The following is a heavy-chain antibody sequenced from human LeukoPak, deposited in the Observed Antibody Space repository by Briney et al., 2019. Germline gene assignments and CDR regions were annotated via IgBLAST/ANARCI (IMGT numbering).Heavy chain of an antibody. CDR2: IYYSGST. D-gene: IGHD1-7*01. J-gene: IGHJ6*03. CDR1: GGSISSYY. Sequence: PSETLSLTCTVSGGSISSYYWSWIRQPPGKGLEWIGYIYYSGSTNYNPSLKSRVTISVDTSKNQFSLKLSSVTAADTAVYYCARTDWNYGYYYMDVWGKGTTVTVSS. CDR3: ARTDWNYGYYYMDV. V-gene: IGHV4-59*01.